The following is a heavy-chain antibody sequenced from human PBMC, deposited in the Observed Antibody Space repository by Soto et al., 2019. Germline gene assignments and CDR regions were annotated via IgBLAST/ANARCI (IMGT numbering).Heavy chain of an antibody. CDR3: ARDAGDYGGPGAFDY. CDR1: GGSISSGGYY. D-gene: IGHD4-17*01. J-gene: IGHJ4*02. V-gene: IGHV4-31*03. CDR2: IYSSGST. Sequence: SETLSLTCTVSGGSISSGGYYWNWIRQHPGKGLEWIGDIYSSGSTYYNPSLKSRVTISVDTSKKQFSLQLTSVTAADTAVYYCARDAGDYGGPGAFDYWGQGTLVTVSS.